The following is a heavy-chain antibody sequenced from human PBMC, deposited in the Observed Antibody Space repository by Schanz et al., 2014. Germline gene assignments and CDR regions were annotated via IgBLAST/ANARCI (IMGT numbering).Heavy chain of an antibody. J-gene: IGHJ2*01. D-gene: IGHD3-16*01. CDR1: GYTFTSHG. Sequence: QVQLVQSGAEVKKPGASVKVSCKASGYTFTSHGISWVRQAPGQGLEWMGWISPYNGNTNYALKLQGRGTMTTDTSTGTAYMELRSLRSDDTAHYYCVRVPSRDVSFDLWGRGTLVTVSS. V-gene: IGHV1-18*01. CDR2: ISPYNGNT. CDR3: VRVPSRDVSFDL.